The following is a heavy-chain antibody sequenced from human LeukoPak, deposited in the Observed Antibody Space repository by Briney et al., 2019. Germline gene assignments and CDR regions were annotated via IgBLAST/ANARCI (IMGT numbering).Heavy chain of an antibody. CDR1: GASISSYY. CDR2: IYKSGST. V-gene: IGHV4-4*07. CDR3: ARGVPELLRFLEWYRGAFDP. D-gene: IGHD3-3*01. Sequence: SETLSLTCTVSGASISSYYCSWIRQPAGKGLEWIGQIYKSGSTNYNPSLKSRVTVSVDTSKNQFSLKLSSVTAADTAVYYCARGVPELLRFLEWYRGAFDPWGQGTLVTVSS. J-gene: IGHJ5*02.